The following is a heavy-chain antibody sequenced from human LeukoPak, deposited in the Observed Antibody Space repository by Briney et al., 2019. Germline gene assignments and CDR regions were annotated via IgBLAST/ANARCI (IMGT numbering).Heavy chain of an antibody. CDR1: GFTFSSYA. Sequence: PGGSLRLSCAASGFTFSSYAMHWVRQAPGKGLEYVSAISSNGGSTYYANSVKGRFTISRDNSKNTLYLQMGSLRAEDMAVYYCAKAPYCSGGSCYYFDYWGQGTLVTVSS. V-gene: IGHV3-64*01. CDR2: ISSNGGST. D-gene: IGHD2-15*01. CDR3: AKAPYCSGGSCYYFDY. J-gene: IGHJ4*02.